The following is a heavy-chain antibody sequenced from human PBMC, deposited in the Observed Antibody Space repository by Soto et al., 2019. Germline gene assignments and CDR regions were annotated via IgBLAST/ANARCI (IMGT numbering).Heavy chain of an antibody. CDR1: GGSVTSDEDY. CDR3: ATESGSTYGYFDH. J-gene: IGHJ4*02. Sequence: SETLSLTCTVSGGSVTSDEDYWTWIRQSPGKGLEWIGYISNSGSTGYNPSLKTRLSMSVDRSKTQLTLRLTSVTAADTAVYFCATESGSTYGYFDHWGQGTQVTVSS. D-gene: IGHD5-18*01. CDR2: ISNSGST. V-gene: IGHV4-30-4*01.